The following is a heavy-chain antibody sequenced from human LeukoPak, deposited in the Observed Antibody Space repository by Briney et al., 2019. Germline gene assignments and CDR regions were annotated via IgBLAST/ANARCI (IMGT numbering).Heavy chain of an antibody. CDR1: GGSFSGYY. J-gene: IGHJ6*02. CDR2: INHSGST. D-gene: IGHD6-19*01. V-gene: IGHV4-34*01. Sequence: SETLSLTCAVYGGSFSGYYWSWIRQPPGKGLEWIGEINHSGSTNYNPSLKSRVTISADTSKNQFSLKLSSVTAADTAVYYCARFDGLASPLYYYYYGMDVWGQGTTVTVSS. CDR3: ARFDGLASPLYYYYYGMDV.